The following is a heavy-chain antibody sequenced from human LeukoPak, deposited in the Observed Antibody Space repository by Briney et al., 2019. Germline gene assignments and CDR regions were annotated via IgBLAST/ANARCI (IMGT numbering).Heavy chain of an antibody. Sequence: SETLSLTCTVSGGSISIYYWSWIRQPPGKGLEWIGYIYYSGSTNYNPSLKSRVTISVDTSKNQFSLKLSSVTAADTAVYYCARQTDYGDYLFDYWGQGTLVTVSS. CDR3: ARQTDYGDYLFDY. CDR1: GGSISIYY. CDR2: IYYSGST. V-gene: IGHV4-59*08. D-gene: IGHD4-17*01. J-gene: IGHJ4*02.